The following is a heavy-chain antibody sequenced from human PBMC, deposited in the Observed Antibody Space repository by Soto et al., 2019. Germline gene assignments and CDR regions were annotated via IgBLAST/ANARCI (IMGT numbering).Heavy chain of an antibody. Sequence: ASVKVSCKASGYTFTGYYMHWVRQAPGQGLEWMGWINPNSGGTNYAQKFQGWVTMTRDTSISTAYMELSRLRSDDTAVYYCAREFFPISGYCSSTSCSPYYYYYYMDVWGKGTTVTVSS. J-gene: IGHJ6*03. V-gene: IGHV1-2*04. D-gene: IGHD2-2*01. CDR2: INPNSGGT. CDR3: AREFFPISGYCSSTSCSPYYYYYYMDV. CDR1: GYTFTGYY.